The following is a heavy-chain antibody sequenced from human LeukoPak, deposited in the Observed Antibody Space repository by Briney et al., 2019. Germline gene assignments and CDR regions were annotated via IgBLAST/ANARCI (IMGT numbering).Heavy chain of an antibody. CDR3: ARDHLHYYDSSGFYFDY. Sequence: GGSLRLSCTASGFTFITYWMSWVRQAPGKGLEWVANIKQDGSEKYYVDSVKGRFTISRDNAKNSLYLQMNSLRAEDTAVYYCARDHLHYYDSSGFYFDYWGQGTLVTVSS. CDR1: GFTFITYW. D-gene: IGHD3-22*01. CDR2: IKQDGSEK. J-gene: IGHJ4*02. V-gene: IGHV3-7*01.